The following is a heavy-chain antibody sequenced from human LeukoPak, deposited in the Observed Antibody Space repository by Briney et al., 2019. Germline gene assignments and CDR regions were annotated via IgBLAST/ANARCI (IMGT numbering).Heavy chain of an antibody. D-gene: IGHD3-3*01. V-gene: IGHV3-23*01. J-gene: IGHJ4*02. CDR1: GFTFSSYA. CDR2: ISGSGGST. CDR3: AKGHYDFWSGYYPLFDY. Sequence: PGGSLRLSCAASGFTFSSYAMSWVRQAPGKGLEWVSAISGSGGSTYYADSVKGRFTISRDNSKNTLYLQMNSLRAEDTAVYHCAKGHYDFWSGYYPLFDYWGQGTLVTVSS.